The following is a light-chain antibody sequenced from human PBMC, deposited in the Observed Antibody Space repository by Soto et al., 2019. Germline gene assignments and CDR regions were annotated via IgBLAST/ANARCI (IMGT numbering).Light chain of an antibody. CDR2: EVN. V-gene: IGLV2-14*01. J-gene: IGLJ2*01. Sequence: QSVLTQPASVSGSPGQSITISCTGTSSDVGGHNYVSWYQQHPGKAPKNMIYEVNTGPSGVSDRFSGSKSGNTASLTISGLQAEDEAYYYCSSFTNSGTVVFGGGTKVTVL. CDR1: SSDVGGHNY. CDR3: SSFTNSGTVV.